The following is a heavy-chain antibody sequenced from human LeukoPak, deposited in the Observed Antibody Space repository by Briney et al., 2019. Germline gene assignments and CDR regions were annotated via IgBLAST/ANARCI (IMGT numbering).Heavy chain of an antibody. CDR1: GYTFTSYG. D-gene: IGHD5-18*01. Sequence: GASVKVSFKASGYTFTSYGFSWVRQAPGQGLEWMGWISAYNDNIHYAQKLRGRVTMTTDTSASTAYMELRSLRSDDTAVYYCARSGYSYGDDYWGQGTLVTVSS. CDR3: ARSGYSYGDDY. CDR2: ISAYNDNI. J-gene: IGHJ4*02. V-gene: IGHV1-18*01.